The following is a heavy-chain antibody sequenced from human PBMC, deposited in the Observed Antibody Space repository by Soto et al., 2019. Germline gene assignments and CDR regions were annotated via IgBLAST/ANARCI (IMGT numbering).Heavy chain of an antibody. CDR2: ISYDGSNK. CDR3: ARDLALYYGMDV. V-gene: IGHV3-30-3*01. CDR1: GFTFSSYA. Sequence: QVQLVESGGGVVQPGRSLRLSCAASGFTFSSYAMHWVRPAPGKGLEWVAVISYDGSNKYYADSVKGRFTISRDKSKNTLYLPMNSLRAEDTAVYYCARDLALYYGMDVWGQGTTVTVSS. J-gene: IGHJ6*02.